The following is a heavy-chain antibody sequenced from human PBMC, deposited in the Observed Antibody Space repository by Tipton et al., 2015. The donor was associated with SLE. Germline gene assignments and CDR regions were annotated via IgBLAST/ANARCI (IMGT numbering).Heavy chain of an antibody. Sequence: QLVQSGAEGKKPGASVKVSCKASGYTFTGYHMHCVRQASGQGLEWMGRISAYNGNTNYAQKLQGRVTMTTDTSTSTAYMELRSLRSDDTAVYYCARADNLELGYYYYYYGMDVWGQGTTVTVSS. J-gene: IGHJ6*02. CDR3: ARADNLELGYYYYYYGMDV. D-gene: IGHD1-7*01. CDR2: ISAYNGNT. V-gene: IGHV1-18*04. CDR1: GYTFTGYH.